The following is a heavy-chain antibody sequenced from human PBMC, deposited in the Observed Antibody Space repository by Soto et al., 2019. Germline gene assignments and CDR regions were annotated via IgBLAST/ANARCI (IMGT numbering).Heavy chain of an antibody. Sequence: GESLKISCKGSGYSFTSYWIGWVRQMPGKGLEWVGIIYPGDSDTRYSPSFQGQVTISADESISTAYLQWSSLKASDTAMYYWARHFGCSSTSCYVPRIAPYYDDAFDIWGQGTMVTVSS. J-gene: IGHJ3*02. CDR1: GYSFTSYW. V-gene: IGHV5-51*01. CDR2: IYPGDSDT. D-gene: IGHD2-2*01. CDR3: ARHFGCSSTSCYVPRIAPYYDDAFDI.